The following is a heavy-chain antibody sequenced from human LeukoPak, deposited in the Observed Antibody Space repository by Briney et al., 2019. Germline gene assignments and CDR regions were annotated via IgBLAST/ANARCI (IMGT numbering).Heavy chain of an antibody. V-gene: IGHV3-23*01. CDR3: AKPATLLWFGDEY. Sequence: GGSLRLSCAASGFTFSSYGMNWVRQAPGEGLEWVSAISGSGDKTYYADSVKGRFTISRDNSKNTLYLQMNSLRAEDSAVYFCAKPATLLWFGDEYWGQGTLVTVSS. J-gene: IGHJ4*02. CDR2: ISGSGDKT. D-gene: IGHD3-10*01. CDR1: GFTFSSYG.